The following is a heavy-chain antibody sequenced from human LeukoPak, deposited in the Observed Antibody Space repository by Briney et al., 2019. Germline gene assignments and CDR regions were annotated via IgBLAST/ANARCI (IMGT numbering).Heavy chain of an antibody. CDR3: ALYQSSYNNYEGAFDI. CDR2: INPDSGGT. CDR1: GYTFTSYG. V-gene: IGHV1-2*02. Sequence: ASVKVSCKASGYTFTSYGISWVRQAPGQGLDWMGWINPDSGGTTYAQKFRGRVTMTRDTSISTAYMDLSSLRSDDTAVYYCALYQSSYNNYEGAFDIWGQGTMVTVSS. D-gene: IGHD4-11*01. J-gene: IGHJ3*02.